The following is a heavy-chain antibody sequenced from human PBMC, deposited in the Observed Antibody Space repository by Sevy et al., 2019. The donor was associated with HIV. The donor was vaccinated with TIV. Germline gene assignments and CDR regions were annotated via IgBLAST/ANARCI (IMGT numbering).Heavy chain of an antibody. CDR2: ISVSSSAK. D-gene: IGHD3-16*01. CDR3: VGRRYSPAYSWSYHFDY. J-gene: IGHJ4*02. V-gene: IGHV3-11*01. CDR1: GFDFSDYY. Sequence: GGSLRLSCAASGFDFSDYYMNWIRQTPGKGLEWISYISVSSSAKYYTDSVKGRFAITRDNARNSLYLQMNILRVEDTAVFFCVGRRYSPAYSWSYHFDYWGQGALVTVSS.